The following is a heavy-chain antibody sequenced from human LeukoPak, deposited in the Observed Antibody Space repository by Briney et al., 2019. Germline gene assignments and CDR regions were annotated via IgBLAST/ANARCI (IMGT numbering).Heavy chain of an antibody. V-gene: IGHV4-34*01. CDR2: INHSGST. Sequence: SETLSLTCAVYGGSFSGYYRSWIRQPPGKGLEWIGEINHSGSTNYNPSLKSRVTISVDTSKNQFSLKLSSVTAADTAVYYCARGERNYDFWSGYYSGSYYFDYWGQGTLVTVSS. J-gene: IGHJ4*02. CDR1: GGSFSGYY. D-gene: IGHD3-3*01. CDR3: ARGERNYDFWSGYYSGSYYFDY.